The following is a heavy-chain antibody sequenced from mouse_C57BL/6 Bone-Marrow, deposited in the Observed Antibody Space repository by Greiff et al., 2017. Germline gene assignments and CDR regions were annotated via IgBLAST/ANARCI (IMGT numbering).Heavy chain of an antibody. CDR3: ARDGYWNFDV. CDR1: GYTFTSYG. V-gene: IGHV1-81*01. Sequence: QVHVKQSGAELARPGASVKLSCKASGYTFTSYGISWVKQRTGQGLEWIGEIYPRSGNTYYNEKFKGKATLTADKSSSTAYMELRSLTSEDSAVYFCARDGYWNFDVWGTGTTVTVSS. CDR2: IYPRSGNT. J-gene: IGHJ1*03.